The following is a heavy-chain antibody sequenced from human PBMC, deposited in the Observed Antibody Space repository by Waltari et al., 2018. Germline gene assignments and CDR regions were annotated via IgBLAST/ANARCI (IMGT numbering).Heavy chain of an antibody. V-gene: IGHV3-23*01. Sequence: EVHLLESGGGFMQPGGSLRLSCEVSGFTFSAFASYWVRQAPGKGPGWVSAISPGGDRTYYADSVKGRFTISRDNSRNTLYLQMNGLRAEDMALYHCAKEGGIVGSGDHWGQGTLVAVSS. D-gene: IGHD1-26*01. CDR2: ISPGGDRT. J-gene: IGHJ4*02. CDR3: AKEGGIVGSGDH. CDR1: GFTFSAFA.